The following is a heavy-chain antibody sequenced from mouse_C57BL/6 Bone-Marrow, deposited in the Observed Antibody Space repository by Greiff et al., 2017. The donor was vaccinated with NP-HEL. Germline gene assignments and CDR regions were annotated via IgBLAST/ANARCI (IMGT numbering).Heavy chain of an antibody. CDR3: ARYYDGSPFDY. CDR2: INPSSGYT. J-gene: IGHJ2*01. D-gene: IGHD1-1*01. Sequence: QVHVKQSGAELAKPGASVKLSCKASGYTFTSYWMHWVKQRPGQGLEWIGYINPSSGYTKYNQKFKDKATLTADKSSSTAYMQLSSLTYEDSAVYYCARYYDGSPFDYWGQGTTLTVSS. CDR1: GYTFTSYW. V-gene: IGHV1-7*01.